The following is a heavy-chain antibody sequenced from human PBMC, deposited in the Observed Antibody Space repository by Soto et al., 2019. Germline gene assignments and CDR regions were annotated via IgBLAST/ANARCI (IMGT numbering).Heavy chain of an antibody. CDR1: GYTFTSYA. J-gene: IGHJ4*02. CDR3: ARGSAGYPRYFDY. Sequence: GASVKVSFKASGYTFTSYAMHWVRQAPGQRLEWMGWINAGNGNTKYSQKFQGRVTITRDTSASTAYMELSSLRSEDTAVYYCARGSAGYPRYFDYWGQGTLVTVSS. V-gene: IGHV1-3*01. CDR2: INAGNGNT. D-gene: IGHD6-13*01.